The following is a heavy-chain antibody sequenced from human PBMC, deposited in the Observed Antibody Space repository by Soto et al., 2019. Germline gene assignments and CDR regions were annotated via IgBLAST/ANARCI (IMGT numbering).Heavy chain of an antibody. D-gene: IGHD3-22*01. J-gene: IGHJ5*02. Sequence: SETLSLTCAVYGGSFSDYYWSWIRQPPGKGLEWIGEINHSGSTNYNPSLKSRVTISVDTSKNQFSLKLSSVTAADTAVYYCARVGPWVPYYYDSSPYTFENWFDPWGQGTLVTVSS. CDR3: ARVGPWVPYYYDSSPYTFENWFDP. V-gene: IGHV4-34*01. CDR2: INHSGST. CDR1: GGSFSDYY.